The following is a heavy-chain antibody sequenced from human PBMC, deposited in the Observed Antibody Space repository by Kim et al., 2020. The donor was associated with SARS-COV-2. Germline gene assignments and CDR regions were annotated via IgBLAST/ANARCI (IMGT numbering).Heavy chain of an antibody. Sequence: GGSLRLSCAASGFTFSSYAMSWVRQAPGKGLEWVSAISGSGGSTYYADSVKGRFTISRDNSKNTLYLQMNSLRAEDTAVYYCASMEGYYYDSSGPDYWGQGTLVTVSS. CDR1: GFTFSSYA. CDR3: ASMEGYYYDSSGPDY. D-gene: IGHD3-22*01. CDR2: ISGSGGST. J-gene: IGHJ4*02. V-gene: IGHV3-23*01.